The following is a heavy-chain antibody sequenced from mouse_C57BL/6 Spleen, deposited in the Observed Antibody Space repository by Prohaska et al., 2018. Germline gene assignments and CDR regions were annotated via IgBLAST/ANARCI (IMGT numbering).Heavy chain of an antibody. V-gene: IGHV3-6*01. CDR3: TRDSSCYEAY. D-gene: IGHD3-2*02. J-gene: IGHJ3*01. CDR2: ISYDGSN. CDR1: GYSITSGYY. Sequence: DVQLQESGPGLVKPSQSLSLTCSVTGYSITSGYYWNWIRQFPGNKLEWMCYISYDGSNNYNPSLKNRISITRDTSKNQFFQKLNSVTTEDTSSYYCTRDSSCYEAYWGQGTLVTVSA.